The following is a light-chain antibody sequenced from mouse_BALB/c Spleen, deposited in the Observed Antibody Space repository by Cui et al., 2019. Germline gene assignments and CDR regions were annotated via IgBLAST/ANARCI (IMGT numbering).Light chain of an antibody. V-gene: IGKV14-111*01. CDR3: LQYDEFPLT. Sequence: DIKMTQSTSSMYASLGERVTINCKASQDINSYLSWFQQKPGKSPKTLIYRANRLVDGVPSRFSGSGSGQDYSLTISSLEYEDMGIYYCLQYDEFPLTFGAGTKLELK. CDR2: RAN. J-gene: IGKJ5*01. CDR1: QDINSY.